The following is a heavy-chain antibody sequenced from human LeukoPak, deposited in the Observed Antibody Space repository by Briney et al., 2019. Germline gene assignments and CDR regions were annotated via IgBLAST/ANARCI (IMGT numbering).Heavy chain of an antibody. J-gene: IGHJ4*02. CDR3: AKESLDYSNSLVDY. CDR2: ISWDGGST. CDR1: GFTFDDYT. Sequence: GGSLRLSCAASGFTFDDYTMHWVRQAPGKGLEWVSLISWDGGSTYYADSVKGRFTISRDNSKNSLYLQMNSLRAEDTAVYYCAKESLDYSNSLVDYWGQGTLVTVSS. D-gene: IGHD4-11*01. V-gene: IGHV3-43*01.